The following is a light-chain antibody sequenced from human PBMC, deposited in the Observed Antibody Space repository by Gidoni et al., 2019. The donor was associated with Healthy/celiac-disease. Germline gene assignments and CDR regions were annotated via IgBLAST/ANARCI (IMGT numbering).Light chain of an antibody. CDR2: AAS. V-gene: IGKV1-39*01. CDR1: QSISSY. Sequence: DIQMTQSPSSLSASVGDRVTITCRASQSISSYLNWYQQKPGKAPKLLIYAASSLQSRVPSRFSGSGSGTDFTLTISSLQPEDFATYYCQQSYSTPPCTFGQGTKVEIK. CDR3: QQSYSTPPCT. J-gene: IGKJ1*01.